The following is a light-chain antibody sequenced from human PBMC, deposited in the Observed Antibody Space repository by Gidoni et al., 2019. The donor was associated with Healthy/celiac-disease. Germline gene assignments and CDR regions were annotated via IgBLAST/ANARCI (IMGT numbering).Light chain of an antibody. CDR2: DAS. CDR3: QQRSNWPPKLT. J-gene: IGKJ4*01. V-gene: IGKV3-11*01. Sequence: DIVLTQSPATLSLSPGERATLSCRASQSVSSYFAWYQQKPGQAPRLLIYDASNRATGIPARFSGSGSGTDFTLTISSLEPEDFAVYYCQQRSNWPPKLTFGGGTKVEIK. CDR1: QSVSSY.